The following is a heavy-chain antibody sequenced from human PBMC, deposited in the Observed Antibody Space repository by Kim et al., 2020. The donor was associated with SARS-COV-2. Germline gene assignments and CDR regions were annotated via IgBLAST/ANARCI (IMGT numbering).Heavy chain of an antibody. J-gene: IGHJ4*02. D-gene: IGHD6-19*01. V-gene: IGHV3-30*04. CDR3: ARDGAGAVAGIHYFDN. CDR2: ISSAGSNK. Sequence: GGSLRLSCAASGFSFSGYNMHWVRQTPGKGLEWVSAISSAGSNKYYVDSVKGRFTISRDNSMNTLYLQMNSLRGGDTAVYYCARDGAGAVAGIHYFDNWGLGTLVTVSS. CDR1: GFSFSGYN.